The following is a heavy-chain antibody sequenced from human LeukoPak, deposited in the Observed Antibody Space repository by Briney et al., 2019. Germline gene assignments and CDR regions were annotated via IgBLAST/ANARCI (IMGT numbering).Heavy chain of an antibody. CDR2: ISSDGSTI. V-gene: IGHV3-48*01. D-gene: IGHD3-22*01. CDR3: ARDPAIQTWLSAYFFDY. Sequence: GGSLRLSCTASGFSFSRYSMNWVRQAPGKGLEWISCISSDGSTIYYADSVKGRFTISRDNARNSLYLQMNSLRAEDTALYYCARDPAIQTWLSAYFFDYWGRGTQVTVSS. CDR1: GFSFSRYS. J-gene: IGHJ4*02.